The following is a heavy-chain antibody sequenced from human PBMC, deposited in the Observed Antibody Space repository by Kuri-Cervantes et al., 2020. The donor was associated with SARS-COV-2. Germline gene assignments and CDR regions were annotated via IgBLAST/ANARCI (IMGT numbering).Heavy chain of an antibody. CDR1: GGTFSSYT. CDR3: ARDHGGWDIVATLTTTIYYYYYMDV. CDR2: IIPIFGTA. V-gene: IGHV1-69*13. D-gene: IGHD5-12*01. Sequence: SVKVSCKASGGTFSSYTISWVRQAPGQGLEWMGGIIPIFGTANYAQKFQGRVTITADESTSTAYMELSSLRSEDTAVYYCARDHGGWDIVATLTTTIYYYYYMDVWGKGTTVTVSS. J-gene: IGHJ6*03.